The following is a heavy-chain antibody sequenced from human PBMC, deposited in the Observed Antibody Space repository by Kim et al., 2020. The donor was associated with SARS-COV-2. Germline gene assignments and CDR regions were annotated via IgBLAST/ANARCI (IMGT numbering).Heavy chain of an antibody. V-gene: IGHV1-8*01. CDR1: GYTFTSYN. D-gene: IGHD3-22*01. CDR2: MNPNSGNT. Sequence: ASVKVSCKASGYTFTSYNINWVRQATGQGLEWMGWMNPNSGNTGYAQKFQGRVTMTRNTSISTAYMDLSSLRSEDTAVYYCPYRRGSGYGVYYLGQGTLV. CDR3: PYRRGSGYGVYY. J-gene: IGHJ4*02.